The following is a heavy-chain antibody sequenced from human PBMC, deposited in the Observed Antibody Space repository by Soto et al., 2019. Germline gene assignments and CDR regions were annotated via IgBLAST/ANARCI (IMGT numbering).Heavy chain of an antibody. D-gene: IGHD2-15*01. V-gene: IGHV2-5*02. Sequence: QITLKESGPTLVKPTQTLTLTCTFSGFSVSSSEVGVGWIRQPAGKALEWLALMYWDGDKRYSPFLKGRLTIXKXXSKNQVVLTMTNMDPVETATYYCAHKGGRGAGMDVWGQGTTVTVSS. CDR3: AHKGGRGAGMDV. J-gene: IGHJ6*02. CDR2: MYWDGDK. CDR1: GFSVSSSEVG.